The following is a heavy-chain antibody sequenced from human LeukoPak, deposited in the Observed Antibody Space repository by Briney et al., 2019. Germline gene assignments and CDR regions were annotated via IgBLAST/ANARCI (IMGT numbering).Heavy chain of an antibody. Sequence: SETLSLTCSVSGDSISYFYWSWIRQAAGKGLEWIGRMSSSGNNDYNASLKSRVTMSVDTSKNQFSLKLSSVTAADTAVYYCAGHRNPKRSFVFRDLSWFDPWGQGTLVTVSS. J-gene: IGHJ5*02. CDR2: MSSSGNN. D-gene: IGHD1-26*01. CDR1: GDSISYFY. CDR3: AGHRNPKRSFVFRDLSWFDP. V-gene: IGHV4-4*07.